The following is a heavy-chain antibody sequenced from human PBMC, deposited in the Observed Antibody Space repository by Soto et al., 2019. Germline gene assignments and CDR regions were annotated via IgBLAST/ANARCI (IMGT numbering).Heavy chain of an antibody. V-gene: IGHV4-59*01. CDR1: GGSISSYY. CDR3: ARDTTYYYGSGVNLYYYYGMDV. D-gene: IGHD3-10*01. Sequence: SETLSLTCTVSGGSISSYYWSWIRQPPGKGLEWIGYIYYSGSTNYNPSLKSRVTISVDTSKNQFSLKLSSVTAADTAVYYCARDTTYYYGSGVNLYYYYGMDVWGQGTTVTVSS. CDR2: IYYSGST. J-gene: IGHJ6*02.